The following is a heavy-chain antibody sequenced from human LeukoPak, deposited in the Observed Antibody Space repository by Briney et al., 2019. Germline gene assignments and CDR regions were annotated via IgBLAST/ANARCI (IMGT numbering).Heavy chain of an antibody. CDR1: GFTFSSYS. D-gene: IGHD2-2*03. CDR3: ARAGAGYCSTTSCYYFDY. CDR2: ISRSSSTI. J-gene: IGHJ4*02. V-gene: IGHV3-48*01. Sequence: PGGSLRLSCVASGFTFSSYSMNWVRQAPGKGPEGVSYISRSSSTIYYAGSVKGRFTISRDNGKNSLYLQMNSLRAEDTAVYYCARAGAGYCSTTSCYYFDYWGQGTLVTVSS.